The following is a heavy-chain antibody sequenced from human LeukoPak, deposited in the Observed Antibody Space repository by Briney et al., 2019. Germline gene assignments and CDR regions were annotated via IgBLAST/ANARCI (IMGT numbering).Heavy chain of an antibody. V-gene: IGHV3-23*01. J-gene: IGHJ4*02. CDR3: AKGSYSSGWPFDY. CDR1: GFTFSSYA. Sequence: GGSLRLSCAASGFTFSSYAMSWVRQAPGKGLEWVSAISGSGGSTYYADSVKGRFTISRDNSKNTLYLQMNSPRAEDTAVYYCAKGSYSSGWPFDYWGQGTLVTVSS. D-gene: IGHD6-19*01. CDR2: ISGSGGST.